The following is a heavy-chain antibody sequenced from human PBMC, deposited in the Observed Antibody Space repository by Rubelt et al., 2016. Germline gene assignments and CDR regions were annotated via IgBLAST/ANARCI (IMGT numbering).Heavy chain of an antibody. D-gene: IGHD3-10*01. CDR1: GFTFDDYA. J-gene: IGHJ6*02. V-gene: IGHV3-9*01. Sequence: EVQLVESGGGLVKPGRSLRLSCAAYGFTFDDYAMHWVRQVPGKGVEWVSGITCTSDNIGLADSVKGRITLPNDTAKKSLYRQRDRLRPEYTAFYYGAKVQNPSTVMVQAGDYGMDVWCQGTTVTVSS. CDR2: ITCTSDNI. CDR3: AKVQNPSTVMVQAGDYGMDV.